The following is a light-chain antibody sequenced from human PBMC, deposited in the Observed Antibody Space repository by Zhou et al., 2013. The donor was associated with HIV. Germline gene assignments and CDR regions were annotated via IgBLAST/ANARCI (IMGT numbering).Light chain of an antibody. Sequence: EIVLTQSPGTLSLSPGERATLSCRASQSVSSSYLAWYQQKPGQAPRLLIYGASSRATGIPDRFSGSGSGTDFTLTISRLEPEDFAIYYCQVYNGSPPFNFGGGTRVEMK. J-gene: IGKJ4*01. CDR3: QVYNGSPPFN. V-gene: IGKV3-20*01. CDR1: QSVSSSY. CDR2: GAS.